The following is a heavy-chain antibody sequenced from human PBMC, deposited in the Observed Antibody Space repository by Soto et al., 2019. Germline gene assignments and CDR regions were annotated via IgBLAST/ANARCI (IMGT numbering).Heavy chain of an antibody. CDR2: LYGSGRGR. V-gene: IGHV3-23*01. J-gene: IGHJ4*02. Sequence: GFLRPSRAASGFPFPCYAIIWIRPVPGRGLEWVSGLYGSGRGRHYADSVKGRFTISRDNSAYTVYLQMNNLRVEDTATYYCAKDAVSGDGVWLAHDWGQGTVVTVSS. CDR3: AKDAVSGDGVWLAHD. CDR1: GFPFPCYA. D-gene: IGHD4-17*01.